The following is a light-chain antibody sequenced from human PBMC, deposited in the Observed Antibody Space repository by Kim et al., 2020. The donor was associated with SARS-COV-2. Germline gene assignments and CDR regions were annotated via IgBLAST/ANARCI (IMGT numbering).Light chain of an antibody. CDR3: SSYAGSNNGV. CDR1: SSDIGSYDY. J-gene: IGLJ3*02. V-gene: IGLV2-8*01. Sequence: GQSVTIPCTGSSSDIGSYDYVSWYQQYPGKAPKLIIYDVTKRPSGVPDRFSGSKSANTASLTVSGLQPEDEADYYCSSYAGSNNGVFGGGTQLTVL. CDR2: DVT.